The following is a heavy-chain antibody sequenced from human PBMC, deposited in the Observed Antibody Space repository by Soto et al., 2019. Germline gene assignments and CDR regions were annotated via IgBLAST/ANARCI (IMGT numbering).Heavy chain of an antibody. J-gene: IGHJ6*02. V-gene: IGHV1-8*01. CDR2: MSPSSGNT. Sequence: QVQLVQSGAEVKKPGASVKVSCKASGYTFTTYEINWVRQVPGQGLEWMGWMSPSSGNTGYVDQFRGRVTMTSNTSMATAYLELSSLRSEDTAVYYCARVGGQLFGDHGMDVWGQGTTVTVSS. CDR1: GYTFTTYE. D-gene: IGHD3-10*01. CDR3: ARVGGQLFGDHGMDV.